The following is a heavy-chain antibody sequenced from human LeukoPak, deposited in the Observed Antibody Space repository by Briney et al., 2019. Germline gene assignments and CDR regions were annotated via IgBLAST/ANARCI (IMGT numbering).Heavy chain of an antibody. CDR1: GYSLNELS. V-gene: IGHV1-24*01. CDR3: ATDFRAGVIYAFDF. D-gene: IGHD3-10*01. Sequence: ASVKVSCKISGYSLNELSIHSVRQTPGKGLEWMGHVDSEDGETKYAQTFQGRITLTEDTSTDTAYMELSSLRSEDTAVYYCATDFRAGVIYAFDFWGQGTMVAVSS. CDR2: VDSEDGET. J-gene: IGHJ3*01.